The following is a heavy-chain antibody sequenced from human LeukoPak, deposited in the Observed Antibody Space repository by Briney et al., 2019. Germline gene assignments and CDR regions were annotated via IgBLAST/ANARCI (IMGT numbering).Heavy chain of an antibody. CDR2: IHPSGML. CDR1: GASFNSDDQY. CDR3: SRGLDSRKLGY. V-gene: IGHV4-31*03. J-gene: IGHJ4*02. D-gene: IGHD3-22*01. Sequence: KSSETLSLTCTVSGASFNSDDQYWNWIRQSPGKGLEWIGSIHPSGMLYNNPSLESRVTMSRDTSKNQFSLNPNSVTAADTAVYFCSRGLDSRKLGYWGQGILVTVSS.